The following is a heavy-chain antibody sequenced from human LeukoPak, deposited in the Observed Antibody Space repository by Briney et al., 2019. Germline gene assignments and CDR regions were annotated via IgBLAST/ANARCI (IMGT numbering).Heavy chain of an antibody. CDR1: GFTLSTYT. CDR2: ISPTANST. V-gene: IGHV3-21*06. J-gene: IGHJ5*02. Sequence: GGSLRLSCAASGFTLSTYTMNWVRQAPGKGLEWVSSISPTANSTWYADSLKGRFTISRDNARNLLFLEGNGLRAEDTGVFYCVRDFLGESGAGGPWGQGTLVTVSS. D-gene: IGHD3-10*01. CDR3: VRDFLGESGAGGP.